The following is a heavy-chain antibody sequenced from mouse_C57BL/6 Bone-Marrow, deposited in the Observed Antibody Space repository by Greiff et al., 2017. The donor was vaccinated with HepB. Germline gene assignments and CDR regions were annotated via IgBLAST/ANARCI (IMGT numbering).Heavy chain of an antibody. Sequence: VQLQQSGAELARPGASVKMSSKASGYTFTSYTMHWVKQRPGQGLEWIGYINPSSGYTKYNQKFKDKATLTADKSSSTAYMQLSSLTSEDSAVYYCASRPIIYYYGREAMDYWGQGTSVTVSS. CDR2: INPSSGYT. V-gene: IGHV1-4*01. CDR1: GYTFTSYT. D-gene: IGHD1-1*01. J-gene: IGHJ4*01. CDR3: ASRPIIYYYGREAMDY.